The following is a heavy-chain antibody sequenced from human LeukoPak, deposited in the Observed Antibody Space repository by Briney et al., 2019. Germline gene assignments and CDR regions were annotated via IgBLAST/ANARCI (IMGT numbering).Heavy chain of an antibody. V-gene: IGHV3-23*01. J-gene: IGHJ4*02. CDR3: AKRSSGSYYADFDY. CDR1: GFTFSSYA. CDR2: ISGSGGST. Sequence: GGSLRLSCAASGFTFSSYAMSWVRQAPGEGLEWVSAISGSGGSTYYADSVKGRFTISRDNSKNTLYLQMNSLRAEDTAVYYCAKRSSGSYYADFDYWGQGTLVTVSS. D-gene: IGHD1-26*01.